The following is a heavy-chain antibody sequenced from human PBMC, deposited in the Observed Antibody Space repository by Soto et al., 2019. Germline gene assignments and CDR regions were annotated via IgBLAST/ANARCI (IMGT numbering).Heavy chain of an antibody. J-gene: IGHJ6*02. Sequence: SETRSLTCTVSGGSISTYYWSWIRQPPGKGLEWIGYIYYSGSTNYNPSLKSRVTISVDTSKNQFSLKLSSVTAADTAVYYCARLNWNYVFYYYYGMDVWGQGTTVTVSS. CDR1: GGSISTYY. V-gene: IGHV4-59*08. CDR3: ARLNWNYVFYYYYGMDV. CDR2: IYYSGST. D-gene: IGHD1-7*01.